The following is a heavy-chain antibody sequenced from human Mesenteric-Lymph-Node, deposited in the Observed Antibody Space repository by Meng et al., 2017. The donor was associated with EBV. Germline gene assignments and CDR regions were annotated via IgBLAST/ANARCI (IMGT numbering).Heavy chain of an antibody. D-gene: IGHD3-10*01. V-gene: IGHV7-4-1*02. CDR2: INTNTGNP. J-gene: IGHJ4*02. Sequence: QVQLVQSGAEVKKPGASVKVSCKASGYTFTNYYMHWVRQAPGQGLEWMGWINTNTGNPTYAQGFTGRFVFSLDTSVSTAYLQISSLKAEDTAVYYCARGGIWFGELLPDYWGQGTLVTVPS. CDR1: GYTFTNYY. CDR3: ARGGIWFGELLPDY.